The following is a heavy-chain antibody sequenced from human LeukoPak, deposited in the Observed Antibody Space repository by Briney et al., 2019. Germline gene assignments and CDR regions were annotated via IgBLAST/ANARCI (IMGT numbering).Heavy chain of an antibody. CDR2: IYHSGST. D-gene: IGHD2/OR15-2a*01. CDR3: ARRNPAFDI. J-gene: IGHJ3*02. CDR1: GYSISSGYY. Sequence: LETLSLTCAVSGYSISSGYYWGWIRQPPGKGLEWIGSIYHSGSTYYNPSLKSRVTISVDTSKNQFSLKLSSVTAADTAVYYCARRNPAFDIWGQGTMVTVSS. V-gene: IGHV4-38-2*01.